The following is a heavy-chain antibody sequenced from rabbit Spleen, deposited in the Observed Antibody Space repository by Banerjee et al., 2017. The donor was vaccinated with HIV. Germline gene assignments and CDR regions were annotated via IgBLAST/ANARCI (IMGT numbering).Heavy chain of an antibody. V-gene: IGHV1S45*01. J-gene: IGHJ4*01. CDR3: VRWPVYGDNSHYWL. CDR1: GFSFSSGYR. D-gene: IGHD8-1*01. CDR2: VDAGTGAT. Sequence: QEQLVESGGGLVQPEGSLTLTCTASGFSFSSGYRICWVRQAPGEGLEYIGFVDAGTGATAYASWAKGRFTIFRTSSTTVTLQMDSLTAADTATYFCVRWPVYGDNSHYWLWGPGPWSPS.